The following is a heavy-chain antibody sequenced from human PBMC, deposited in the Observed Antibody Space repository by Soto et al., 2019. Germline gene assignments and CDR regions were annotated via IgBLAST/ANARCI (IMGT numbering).Heavy chain of an antibody. CDR1: GYNFIAYY. J-gene: IGHJ4*02. D-gene: IGHD3-16*01. Sequence: QAQLVQSGAEVKRPGASLKVSCKTSGYNFIAYYVHWVRQAPGQGLEWMGYVSPNNGATIYAQKFHGRVTLTRDTSISTAYMDLTRLTSDDTAIYYCARIEGSASLAGDWGQGTQVTVSS. V-gene: IGHV1-2*02. CDR3: ARIEGSASLAGD. CDR2: VSPNNGAT.